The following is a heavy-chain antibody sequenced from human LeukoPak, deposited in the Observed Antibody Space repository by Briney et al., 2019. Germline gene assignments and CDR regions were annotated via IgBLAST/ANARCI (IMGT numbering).Heavy chain of an antibody. CDR1: GFTFSSYW. Sequence: PGGSLRLSCAASGFTFSSYWMSWVRQAPGKGLEWVSGMSDSGVSSYYADSVKGRFTISRDNSKNTLYLQMNSLRAEDTAVYYCAKASAGSSWYLGDDYWGQGTLVTVSS. D-gene: IGHD6-13*01. V-gene: IGHV3-23*01. J-gene: IGHJ4*02. CDR3: AKASAGSSWYLGDDY. CDR2: MSDSGVSS.